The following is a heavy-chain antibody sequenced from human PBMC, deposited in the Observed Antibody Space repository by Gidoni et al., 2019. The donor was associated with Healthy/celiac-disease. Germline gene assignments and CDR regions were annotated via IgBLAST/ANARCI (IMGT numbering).Heavy chain of an antibody. J-gene: IGHJ4*02. Sequence: QVQLVQSGAAAKTPGASVKVSCKAARNTFTGYYMHWVRQAPGQGLEWMGWINPNSGGTNYAQKFQGRVTMTRDTSISTAYMELSRLRSDDTAVYYCAGGDSSGSFDYWGQGTLVTVSS. CDR2: INPNSGGT. CDR3: AGGDSSGSFDY. V-gene: IGHV1-2*02. CDR1: RNTFTGYY. D-gene: IGHD3-22*01.